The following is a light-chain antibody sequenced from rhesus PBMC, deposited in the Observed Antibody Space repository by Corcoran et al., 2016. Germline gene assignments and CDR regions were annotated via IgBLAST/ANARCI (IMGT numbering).Light chain of an antibody. CDR1: QGTSTW. CDR2: KAS. Sequence: DIQMTQSPSSLSASVGDTVTITCRASQGTSTWLAWYQQKPGKAPKLLIYKASSLQSGVPSRFSGSGSGTDFTLTISSLQSEDCGTYYCQQYSSRPFTFGPGTKLDIK. CDR3: QQYSSRPFT. V-gene: IGKV1-22*01. J-gene: IGKJ3*01.